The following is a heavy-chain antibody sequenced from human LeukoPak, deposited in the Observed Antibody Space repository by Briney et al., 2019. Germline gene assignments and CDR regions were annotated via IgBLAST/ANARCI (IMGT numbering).Heavy chain of an antibody. CDR2: IYYSGST. Sequence: SETLSLTCTVSGGSISSYYWTWIRQPPGKALEWIGYIYYSGSTNYNPSLKSRATISVDRSKTQFFLKLRSVAAADTAVHYCARLSNYDILTGNSWFDSWGQGTLVTVSS. V-gene: IGHV4-59*08. CDR1: GGSISSYY. J-gene: IGHJ5*01. CDR3: ARLSNYDILTGNSWFDS. D-gene: IGHD3-9*01.